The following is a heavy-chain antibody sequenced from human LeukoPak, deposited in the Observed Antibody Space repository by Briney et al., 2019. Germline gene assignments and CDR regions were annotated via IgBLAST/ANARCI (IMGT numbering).Heavy chain of an antibody. CDR1: GFTFSSYA. J-gene: IGHJ4*02. D-gene: IGHD3-22*01. Sequence: GGSLRLSCAASGFTFSSYAMSWVRQAPGKGLEWVSAISGSGGSTYYADSMKGRFTISRDNAKNSLYLQMNSLRAEDTAVYYCARDFYDSSGYNRFDYWGQGTLVTVS. CDR3: ARDFYDSSGYNRFDY. CDR2: ISGSGGST. V-gene: IGHV3-23*01.